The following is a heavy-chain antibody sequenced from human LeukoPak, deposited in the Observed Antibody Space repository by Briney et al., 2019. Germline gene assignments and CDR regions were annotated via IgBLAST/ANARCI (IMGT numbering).Heavy chain of an antibody. CDR1: GGSISSYY. Sequence: PSETLSLTCTVSGGSISSYYWSWIRQPPGKGLEWIGYIYYSGSTNYNPSLKNRVTISVDTSKNQFSLKLSSVTAADTAVYYCARGGSGYANTWFDPWGQGTLVTVSS. J-gene: IGHJ5*02. V-gene: IGHV4-59*01. CDR2: IYYSGST. CDR3: ARGGSGYANTWFDP. D-gene: IGHD5-12*01.